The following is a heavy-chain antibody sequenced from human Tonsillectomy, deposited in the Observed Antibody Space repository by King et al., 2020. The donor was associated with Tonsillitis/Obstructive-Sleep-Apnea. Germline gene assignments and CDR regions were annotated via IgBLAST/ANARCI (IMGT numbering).Heavy chain of an antibody. CDR1: GFTFSDYY. J-gene: IGHJ5*01. D-gene: IGHD2-2*02. Sequence: VQLVESGGGLVKPGGSLRLSCAASGFTFSDYYMSWIRQAPGKGLEWVSYISSGSSYTNYADSVKGRFTISRDNAKNSLYLQMNSLRAEDTAVYYCATHYTNTSPFDSWGRGTLVTVSS. CDR2: ISSGSSYT. CDR3: ATHYTNTSPFDS. V-gene: IGHV3-11*05.